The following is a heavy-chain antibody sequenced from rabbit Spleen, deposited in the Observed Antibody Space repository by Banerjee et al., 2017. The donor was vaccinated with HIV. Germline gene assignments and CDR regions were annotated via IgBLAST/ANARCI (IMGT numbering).Heavy chain of an antibody. CDR3: ARAIYVGFAGYGYAPHYFNL. Sequence: QEHLVESGGGLVQPGGSLKLSCKASGFDFSNYGVGWVRQAPGKGLEWIAYIYPDYGTTDYANWVNGRFTISLDNAQNTVFLQMTSLTAADTATYFCARAIYVGFAGYGYAPHYFNLWGPGTLVTVS. D-gene: IGHD6-1*01. J-gene: IGHJ4*01. CDR1: GFDFSNYG. V-gene: IGHV1S47*01. CDR2: IYPDYGTT.